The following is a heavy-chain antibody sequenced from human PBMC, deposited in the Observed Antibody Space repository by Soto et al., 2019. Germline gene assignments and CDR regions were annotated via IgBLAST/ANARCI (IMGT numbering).Heavy chain of an antibody. V-gene: IGHV3-30*18. J-gene: IGHJ6*03. CDR1: GFTFSSYG. CDR2: ISYDGSNK. CDR3: AKSGDYDFWSGYRTYYYYYYMDV. Sequence: QVQLVESGGGVVQPGRSLRLSCAASGFTFSSYGMHWVRQAPGKGLEWVAVISYDGSNKYYADSVKGRFTISRDNSKNTLYLQMNSLRAEDTAVSYCAKSGDYDFWSGYRTYYYYYYMDVWGKGTTVTVSS. D-gene: IGHD3-3*01.